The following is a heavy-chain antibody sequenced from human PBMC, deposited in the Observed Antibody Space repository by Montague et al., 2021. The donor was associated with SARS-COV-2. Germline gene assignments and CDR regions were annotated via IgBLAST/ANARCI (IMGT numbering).Heavy chain of an antibody. CDR1: GFTFSYYA. V-gene: IGHV3-9*01. CDR2: ISWDSGNI. Sequence: SLRLSCAASGFTFSYYAMHWVRQAPGKGLEWVSGISWDSGNIAYADSVKGRFTISRDNAKSSLYLQMNNLRAEDTALYYCAKDLRATTLAYFDYWGQGTLVTVSS. J-gene: IGHJ4*02. D-gene: IGHD5-24*01. CDR3: AKDLRATTLAYFDY.